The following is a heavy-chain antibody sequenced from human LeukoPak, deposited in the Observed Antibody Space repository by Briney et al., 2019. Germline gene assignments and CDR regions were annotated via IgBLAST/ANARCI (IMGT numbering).Heavy chain of an antibody. CDR1: AFTFSNYG. CDR2: ISFDGDDK. CDR3: AKGETYSGYGTPYDY. V-gene: IGHV3-30*18. J-gene: IGHJ4*02. Sequence: GSSLRLSCAPSAFTFSNYGMPWVRQAPGKGLEWVAVISFDGDDKYYADSVKGRFTISRDNSKNTLYLQMNSLRTEDTAVYYCAKGETYSGYGTPYDYWGQGTLVTVSS. D-gene: IGHD5-12*01.